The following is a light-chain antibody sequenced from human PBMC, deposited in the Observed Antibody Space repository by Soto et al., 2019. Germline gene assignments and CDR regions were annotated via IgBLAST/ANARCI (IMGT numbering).Light chain of an antibody. J-gene: IGKJ2*01. CDR1: QNVGRN. CDR3: QQDNNWPPMST. CDR2: GTS. V-gene: IGKV3-15*01. Sequence: EIVMTQSPDTLSVSPGERATLSCRASQNVGRNVAWYQQRPGQAPRLLIHGTSTRAADIPARFSGSLSWTKFTLTINSLQPEDFGIYFCQQDNNWPPMSTFGQGTKLEMK.